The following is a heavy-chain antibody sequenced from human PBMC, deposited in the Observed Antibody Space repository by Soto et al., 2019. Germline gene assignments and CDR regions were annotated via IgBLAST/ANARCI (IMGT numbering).Heavy chain of an antibody. Sequence: LESGGGLVQPGGSLKLSCAASRFTFSDCAMKWVRQAPGKGLDWVSSIGGTGSDTHYADSVKGRFTISRDNSKNTLYLRMNSLRDEDTAVYLCAKDAVSYNGKWDWFDSWGQGTLVIVSS. CDR3: AKDAVSYNGKWDWFDS. V-gene: IGHV3-23*01. D-gene: IGHD1-20*01. CDR2: IGGTGSDT. J-gene: IGHJ5*01. CDR1: RFTFSDCA.